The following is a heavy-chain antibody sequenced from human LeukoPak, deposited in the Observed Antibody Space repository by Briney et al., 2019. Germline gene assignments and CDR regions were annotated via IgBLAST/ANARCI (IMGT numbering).Heavy chain of an antibody. Sequence: GGSLRLSCAASGFTFNTYAMSWVRQAPGMGLEWVSAIKSDGKTHYADSVKGRFTISTDNSKNTLSLQMNSLSAEDTALYYCAKCRVETYSSGWCNWLDPWGQGTQVTVSS. CDR2: IKSDGKT. CDR1: GFTFNTYA. CDR3: AKCRVETYSSGWCNWLDP. V-gene: IGHV3-23*01. J-gene: IGHJ5*02. D-gene: IGHD6-19*01.